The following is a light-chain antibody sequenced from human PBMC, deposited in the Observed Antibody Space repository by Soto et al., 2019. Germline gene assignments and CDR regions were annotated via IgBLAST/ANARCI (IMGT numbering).Light chain of an antibody. CDR1: QSVSSSY. Sequence: EIVLTQSPGTLSLSPGERATLSCRASQSVSSSYLAWYQQKPGQAPRLLIYGASSRATGIPDRFSGSGSGTDFTLTISRLEPEDFAVYYRQQYGRSPTYTFGQGTKLEIK. J-gene: IGKJ2*01. V-gene: IGKV3-20*01. CDR2: GAS. CDR3: QQYGRSPTYT.